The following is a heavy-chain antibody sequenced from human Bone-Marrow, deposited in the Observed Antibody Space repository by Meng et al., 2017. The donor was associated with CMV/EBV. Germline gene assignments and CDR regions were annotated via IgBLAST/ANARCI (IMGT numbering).Heavy chain of an antibody. J-gene: IGHJ5*01. CDR2: IYSGGSST. CDR3: ANAYYYDSSGDWFDP. V-gene: IGHV3-23*03. CDR1: GFTFSSYA. D-gene: IGHD3-22*01. Sequence: GGSLRLSCAASGFTFSSYAMSWVRQAPGKGLEWVSVIYSGGSSTYYADSVKGRFTISRDNSKNTLYLQMSSLRAEETAVYYCANAYYYDSSGDWFDPWGEGTLVTVSS.